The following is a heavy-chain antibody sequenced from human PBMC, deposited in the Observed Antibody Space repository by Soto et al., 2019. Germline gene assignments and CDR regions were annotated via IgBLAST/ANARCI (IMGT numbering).Heavy chain of an antibody. Sequence: SGPTLVNPTQTLTLTCSFSGFSLSTSTMCVNWIRQPPGKALEWLARIDWDDEKYYSTSLKTRLTISKDTTKNQEVLTITNMDLVDTATFYCARMSGHSSGWKYGMDVWGQGTTVTVSS. CDR3: ARMSGHSSGWKYGMDV. J-gene: IGHJ6*02. V-gene: IGHV2-70*11. CDR2: IDWDDEK. D-gene: IGHD6-19*01. CDR1: GFSLSTSTMC.